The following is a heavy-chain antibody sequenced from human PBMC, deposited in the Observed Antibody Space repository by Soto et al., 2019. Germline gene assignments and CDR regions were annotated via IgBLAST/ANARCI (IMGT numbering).Heavy chain of an antibody. CDR2: IYYSGST. CDR1: GGSISSYY. CDR3: ARAGYTSSLVDY. Sequence: PSETLSLTCTVSGGSISSYYWSWIRQPPGKGLEWIGYIYYSGSTNYNPSLKSRVTISVDTSKNQFSLKLSSVTAADTAVYYCARAGYTSSLVDYWGQGTLVTVSS. D-gene: IGHD6-6*01. J-gene: IGHJ4*02. V-gene: IGHV4-59*01.